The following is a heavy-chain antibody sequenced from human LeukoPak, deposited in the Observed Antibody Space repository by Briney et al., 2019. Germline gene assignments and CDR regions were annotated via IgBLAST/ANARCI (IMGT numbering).Heavy chain of an antibody. J-gene: IGHJ5*02. Sequence: SVKVSCKASGGTFSSYAISWVRQAPGQGLEWMGGIIPIFGTANYAQKFQGRVTITTDESTSTAYMELSSLRSEDTAVYYCATGVGATSWFDPWGQGTLVTVSS. CDR2: IIPIFGTA. CDR1: GGTFSSYA. V-gene: IGHV1-69*05. CDR3: ATGVGATSWFDP. D-gene: IGHD1-26*01.